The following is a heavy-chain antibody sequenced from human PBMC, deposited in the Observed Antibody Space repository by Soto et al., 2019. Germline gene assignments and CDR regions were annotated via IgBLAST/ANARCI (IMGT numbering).Heavy chain of an antibody. CDR2: IDPSDSYT. Sequence: GESLKISCKGSGYSFTSYWISWVRQMPGKGLEWMGRIDPSDSYTNYSPSFQGHVTISADKSISTAYLQWSSLKASDTAMYYCASRGTAMVYDGMDVWGQGTKVTVSS. CDR3: ASRGTAMVYDGMDV. V-gene: IGHV5-10-1*01. J-gene: IGHJ6*02. D-gene: IGHD5-18*01. CDR1: GYSFTSYW.